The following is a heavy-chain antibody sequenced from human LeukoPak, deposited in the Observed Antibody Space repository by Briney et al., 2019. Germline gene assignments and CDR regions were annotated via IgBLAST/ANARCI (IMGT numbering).Heavy chain of an antibody. D-gene: IGHD4-17*01. V-gene: IGHV3-64*01. CDR1: GFTFSSYA. Sequence: GGSLRLSCAASGFTFSSYAMHWVRQAPGQGLEYVSGISSKGGSTYYANSVKGRFTISRDNSKNTLYLQMGSLRAEDMAVYYCARAYGDYVDDAFDIWGQGTMVTVSS. J-gene: IGHJ3*02. CDR3: ARAYGDYVDDAFDI. CDR2: ISSKGGST.